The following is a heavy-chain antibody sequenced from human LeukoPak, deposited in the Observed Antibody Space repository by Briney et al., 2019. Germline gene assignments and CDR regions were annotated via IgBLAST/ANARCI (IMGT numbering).Heavy chain of an antibody. V-gene: IGHV3-74*01. CDR1: RVTYSYNS. J-gene: IGHJ4*02. CDR3: LGYYSGSPN. Sequence: VRSPRLSSAASRVTYSYNSRLWVRQAPEKGLVWVSRISSDGRTTHYADSVKGRFTISRDSAKNTLFLQMNDLRAEDTAVYYCLGYYSGSPNWGQGALVTVSS. CDR2: ISSDGRTT. D-gene: IGHD3-10*01.